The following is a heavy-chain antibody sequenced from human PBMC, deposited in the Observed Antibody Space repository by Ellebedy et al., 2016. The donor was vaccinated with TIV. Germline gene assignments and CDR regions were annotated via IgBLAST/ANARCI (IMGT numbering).Heavy chain of an antibody. CDR2: ISDDGSDK. CDR3: VRIYRSYYFDY. D-gene: IGHD4-11*01. V-gene: IGHV3-30*03. Sequence: GESLKISCAASGFTFSSYGMHWVRQAPGKGLEWVAVISDDGSDKYYADSVKGRFTISRDNSKNTVYLQMNSLRAEDTAVYYCVRIYRSYYFDYWGQGTLVTVSS. J-gene: IGHJ4*02. CDR1: GFTFSSYG.